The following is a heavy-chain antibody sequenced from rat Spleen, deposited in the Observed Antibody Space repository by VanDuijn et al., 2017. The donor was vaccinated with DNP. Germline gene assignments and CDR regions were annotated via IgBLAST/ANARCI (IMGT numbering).Heavy chain of an antibody. V-gene: IGHV5-22*01. Sequence: EVQLVESGGGLVQPGRSLKLSCAASGFTFNDYYMAWVRQAPTKGLEWVAYISYDGGGTYNGDSVKGRFTISRDNAKSTLYLQINSLRSEDMATYYCARHVLPLRIWDYWGQGVMVTVSS. D-gene: IGHD1-6*01. CDR3: ARHVLPLRIWDY. CDR1: GFTFNDYY. CDR2: ISYDGGGT. J-gene: IGHJ2*01.